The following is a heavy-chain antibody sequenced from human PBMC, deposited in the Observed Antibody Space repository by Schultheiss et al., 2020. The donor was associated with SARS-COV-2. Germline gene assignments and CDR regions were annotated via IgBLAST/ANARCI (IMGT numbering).Heavy chain of an antibody. V-gene: IGHV4-59*12. CDR3: ATYNFPALDP. Sequence: SETLSLTCTVSGGSISSYYWSWIRQHPGKGLEWIGYIYYSGSTYYNPSLKSRLTISVDASKNQFSLKLRSVSAADTAVYYCATYNFPALDPWGQGILVTVSS. CDR1: GGSISSYY. CDR2: IYYSGST. J-gene: IGHJ5*02. D-gene: IGHD3-3*01.